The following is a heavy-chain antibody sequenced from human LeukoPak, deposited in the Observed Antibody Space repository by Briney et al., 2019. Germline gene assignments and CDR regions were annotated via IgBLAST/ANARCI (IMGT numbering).Heavy chain of an antibody. Sequence: GGSLRLSCSTSGFTFSNHFMHWVRQAPGKGLEYVSSIGPNGASTLYADSVKGRFTISRDNAKNLLYLQMNSLRAGDTAIYYCVRDQDEDRGSTTFDRWGQGTLVTVSS. V-gene: IGHV3-64*04. J-gene: IGHJ4*02. CDR2: IGPNGAST. CDR1: GFTFSNHF. CDR3: VRDQDEDRGSTTFDR. D-gene: IGHD1-26*01.